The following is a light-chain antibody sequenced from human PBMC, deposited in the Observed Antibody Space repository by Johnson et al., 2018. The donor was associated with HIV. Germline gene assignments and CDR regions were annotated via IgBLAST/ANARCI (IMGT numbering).Light chain of an antibody. CDR1: SSNIGKNY. CDR2: DNN. Sequence: QSVLTQPPSVSAAPGQMVSISCSGSSSNIGKNYVSWFQQLPGTAPKLLIYDNNKRTSGIHDRFSGSKSGPSTTLGITGLQTGDEADYYCGTWATSLSVYVFGTGTKVTVL. CDR3: GTWATSLSVYV. J-gene: IGLJ1*01. V-gene: IGLV1-51*01.